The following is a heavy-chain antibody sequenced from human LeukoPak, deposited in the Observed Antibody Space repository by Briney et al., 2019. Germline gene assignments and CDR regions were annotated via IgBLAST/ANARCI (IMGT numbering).Heavy chain of an antibody. J-gene: IGHJ4*02. V-gene: IGHV1-2*02. CDR3: ARDHYDILTGYYFSYFDY. D-gene: IGHD3-9*01. CDR2: INPNSGGT. Sequence: ASVKVSCKASGYTFTGYYMHWVRQAPGQGLEWMGWINPNSGGTNYAQKFQGRVTMTRDTSISTAYMELSRLRSDDTAVYYCARDHYDILTGYYFSYFDYWGQGTLATVSS. CDR1: GYTFTGYY.